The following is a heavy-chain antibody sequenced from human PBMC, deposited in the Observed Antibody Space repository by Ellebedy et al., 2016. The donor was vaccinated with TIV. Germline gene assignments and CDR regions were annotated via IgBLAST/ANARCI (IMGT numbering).Heavy chain of an antibody. Sequence: ASVKVSCKASRYTFTSYDINWVRQATGQGLEWMGWMNPNSGNTGYSQKFQGRVTMTRNTSISTAYMELSSLRSDDTAVYYCARSGYSSSFYFKYYYYGMDVWGQGTTVTVSS. CDR1: RYTFTSYD. J-gene: IGHJ6*02. CDR2: MNPNSGNT. V-gene: IGHV1-8*01. CDR3: ARSGYSSSFYFKYYYYGMDV. D-gene: IGHD5-24*01.